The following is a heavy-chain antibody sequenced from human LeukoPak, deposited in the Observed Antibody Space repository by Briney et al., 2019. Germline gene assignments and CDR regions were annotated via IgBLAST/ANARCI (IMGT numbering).Heavy chain of an antibody. CDR2: IYSGGRT. V-gene: IGHV3-53*04. J-gene: IGHJ3*02. CDR1: GFTVSSNY. Sequence: GGSLRLSCAASGFTVSSNYMSWVRQAPGKGLEWVSVIYSGGRTYYAVSVKGRFTISRHNSKNTLYLQMNSLRAEDTAVYYCARDEWYSSGRAAFDIWGQGTMVTVSS. CDR3: ARDEWYSSGRAAFDI. D-gene: IGHD6-19*01.